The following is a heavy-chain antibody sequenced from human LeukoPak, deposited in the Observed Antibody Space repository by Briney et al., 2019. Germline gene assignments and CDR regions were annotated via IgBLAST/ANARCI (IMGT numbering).Heavy chain of an antibody. D-gene: IGHD3-10*01. J-gene: IGHJ4*02. Sequence: GGSLRLSCAASGFTFSSYAMSWVRQAPGKGLEWVSAISGSGGSTYYADSVKGRFTISRDNSKNTLYLQMNSLRAEDTAVYYCAKVQDYYGSGSYFDYWGQGTLVTVSS. V-gene: IGHV3-23*01. CDR1: GFTFSSYA. CDR3: AKVQDYYGSGSYFDY. CDR2: ISGSGGST.